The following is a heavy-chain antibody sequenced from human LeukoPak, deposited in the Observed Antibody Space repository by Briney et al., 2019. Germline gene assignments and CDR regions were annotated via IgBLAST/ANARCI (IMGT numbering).Heavy chain of an antibody. D-gene: IGHD6-19*01. CDR1: GFTVSENY. J-gene: IGHJ6*02. CDR3: VRDGWPGLGDF. V-gene: IGHV3-66*01. CDR2: IYSGGLT. Sequence: PGGSLRLSCAVSGFTVSENYMSWVRQAPGKGLEWVSTIYSGGLTYYADPVKGKFTISRENSKNTLYLQMSSLRAEDTAVYYCVRDGWPGLGDFWGQGTTVTVSS.